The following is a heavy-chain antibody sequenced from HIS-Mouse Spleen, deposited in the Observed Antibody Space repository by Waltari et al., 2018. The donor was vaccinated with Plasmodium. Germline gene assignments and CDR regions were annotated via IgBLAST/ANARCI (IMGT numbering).Heavy chain of an antibody. CDR3: AKTIKYYDILTGYPFDY. Sequence: EVQLLESGGGLVQPGGSLRLSCAASGFTFSSYAMSWVRQAPGKGLGWVSAISGSGGSTYYADSVKGRFTISRDNSKNTLYLQMNSLRAEDTAVYYCAKTIKYYDILTGYPFDYWGQGTLVTVSS. V-gene: IGHV3-23*01. CDR2: ISGSGGST. CDR1: GFTFSSYA. J-gene: IGHJ4*02. D-gene: IGHD3-9*01.